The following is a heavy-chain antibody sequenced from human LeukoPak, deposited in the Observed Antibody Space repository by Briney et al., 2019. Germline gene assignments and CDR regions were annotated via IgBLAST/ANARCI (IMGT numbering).Heavy chain of an antibody. CDR3: ARLGGSGWFDS. CDR1: GGSVGSGGSH. D-gene: IGHD6-19*01. CDR2: IYYNGNT. V-gene: IGHV4-61*08. J-gene: IGHJ5*01. Sequence: KPSETLSLTCTVSGGSVGSGGSHWVWIRQPPGRGLEWIGYIYYNGNTNYNPSLESRVTISLDTSKNQFSLRLNSVTAADTAMYYCARLGGSGWFDSWGRGTLDTVSS.